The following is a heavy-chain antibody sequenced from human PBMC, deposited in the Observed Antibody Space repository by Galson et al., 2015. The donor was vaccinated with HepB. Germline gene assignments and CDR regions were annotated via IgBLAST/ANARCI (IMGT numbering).Heavy chain of an antibody. J-gene: IGHJ6*02. CDR2: INTNTGNP. Sequence: SVKVSCKASGYIFSGYAMNWVRQAPGQGLEWMGWINTNTGNPTYAQGFTGRFVFSLDTSVSTAYLQISSLKVEDTAVYYCVRDGGFGELSLGSYYGMDVWGQGTTVTVSS. V-gene: IGHV7-4-1*02. CDR1: GYIFSGYA. D-gene: IGHD3-10*01. CDR3: VRDGGFGELSLGSYYGMDV.